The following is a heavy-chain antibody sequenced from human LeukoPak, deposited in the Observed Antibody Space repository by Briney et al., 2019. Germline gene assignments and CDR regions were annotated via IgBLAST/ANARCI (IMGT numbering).Heavy chain of an antibody. Sequence: QPGGSLRLSCAASGFTFSSYGIHSVRQAPGKGLEWVAFIRYDGSDKYYADSVKGRFTISKDNSKNTLYLQMNSLRPEDTAVYYCAKQNYGDYFSAFDYWGQGTLVTVSS. CDR2: IRYDGSDK. J-gene: IGHJ4*02. CDR3: AKQNYGDYFSAFDY. V-gene: IGHV3-30*02. D-gene: IGHD4-17*01. CDR1: GFTFSSYG.